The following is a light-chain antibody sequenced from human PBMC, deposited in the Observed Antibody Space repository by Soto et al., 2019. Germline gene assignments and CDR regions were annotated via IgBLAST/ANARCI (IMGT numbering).Light chain of an antibody. J-gene: IGLJ7*01. Sequence: QSVLTQPRSVSGSPGQSVTISCTGTSSDVGGYDYVSWHRQHPGEAPKLIIYDVTKRPSGVPGRFSGSKSGSTASLTISGLQAEDEADYYCCAYAGSKSLLFGGGTQLTVL. CDR1: SSDVGGYDY. CDR2: DVT. V-gene: IGLV2-11*01. CDR3: CAYAGSKSLL.